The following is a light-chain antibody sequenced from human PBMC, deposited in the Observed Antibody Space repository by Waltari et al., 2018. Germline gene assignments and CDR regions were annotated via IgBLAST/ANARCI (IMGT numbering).Light chain of an antibody. J-gene: IGLJ1*01. CDR2: GVF. CDR3: SSYAGNNNYV. CDR1: STDIGSYNY. V-gene: IGLV2-8*01. Sequence: QSALTQPPSASGSPGQSVTISCTGTSTDIGSYNYVSWYQQHPGKAPKLVIYGVFERPSGVPDRFSGSKSGNTASLTVSGLQVEDEADYYCSSYAGNNNYVFGTGTQVTVL.